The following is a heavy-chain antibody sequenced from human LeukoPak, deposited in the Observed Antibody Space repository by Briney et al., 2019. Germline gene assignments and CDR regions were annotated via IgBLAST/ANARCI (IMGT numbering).Heavy chain of an antibody. Sequence: EASVKVSCKASGYTFTSYGISWVRQAPGQGLEWMGWISAYNGNTNYAQKLQGRVTMTTDTSTSTAYMELRSLRSDDTAVYYCARAGAAWDSSGPLDYWGQGTLVTVSS. J-gene: IGHJ4*02. V-gene: IGHV1-18*01. CDR2: ISAYNGNT. D-gene: IGHD3-22*01. CDR1: GYTFTSYG. CDR3: ARAGAAWDSSGPLDY.